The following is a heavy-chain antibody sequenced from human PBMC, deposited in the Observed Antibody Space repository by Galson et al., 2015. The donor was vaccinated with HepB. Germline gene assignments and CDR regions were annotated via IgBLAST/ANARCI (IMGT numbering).Heavy chain of an antibody. Sequence: SVKVSCKASGYTFTSYAMHWVRQAPGQRLEWMGWINAGNGNTKYSQKFQGRVTITRDTSASTAYMELSSLRSEDTAVYYCARDGWQQPQASPGGMDVWGQGTTVTVSS. J-gene: IGHJ6*02. CDR3: ARDGWQQPQASPGGMDV. CDR1: GYTFTSYA. D-gene: IGHD6-13*01. CDR2: INAGNGNT. V-gene: IGHV1-3*01.